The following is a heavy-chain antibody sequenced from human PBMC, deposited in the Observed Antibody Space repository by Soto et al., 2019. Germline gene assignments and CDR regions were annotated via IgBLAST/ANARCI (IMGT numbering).Heavy chain of an antibody. D-gene: IGHD3-3*01. CDR1: GYTLTELS. CDR2: FDPEDGET. CDR3: ATSSGTIFGVASRNNWFDP. J-gene: IGHJ5*02. Sequence: ASVKVSCKVSGYTLTELSMHWVRQAPGKGLEWMGGFDPEDGETIYAQKFQGRVTMTEDTSTDTAYMELSSLRSEDTAVYYCATSSGTIFGVASRNNWFDPWGQGTLVTVSS. V-gene: IGHV1-24*01.